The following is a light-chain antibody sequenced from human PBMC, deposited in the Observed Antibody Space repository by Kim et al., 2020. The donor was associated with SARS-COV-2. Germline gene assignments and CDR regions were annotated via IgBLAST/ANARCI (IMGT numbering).Light chain of an antibody. CDR1: SSNIGSNY. J-gene: IGLJ3*02. CDR2: RNN. Sequence: ELTQPPSASGTPGQRVTISCSGSSSNIGSNYVYWYQQLPGAAPKLLIYRNNQRPSGVPDRFSGSKSGTSASLAISGLRSEDEADYYCAAWDDSLSGWVFGGGTQLTVL. V-gene: IGLV1-47*01. CDR3: AAWDDSLSGWV.